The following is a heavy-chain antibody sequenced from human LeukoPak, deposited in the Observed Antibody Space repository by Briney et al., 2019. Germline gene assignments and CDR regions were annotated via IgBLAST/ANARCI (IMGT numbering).Heavy chain of an antibody. D-gene: IGHD6-19*01. V-gene: IGHV3-33*01. CDR3: ARSWGAVAEIDY. Sequence: PGGSLRLSCAASGFTFSSYGMHWVRQAPGKGLEWVAVIWYDGSNKYYADSVKGRFTISRDNSKNTLYLQMNSLRAGDTAVYYCARSWGAVAEIDYWGQGTLVTVSS. CDR1: GFTFSSYG. CDR2: IWYDGSNK. J-gene: IGHJ4*02.